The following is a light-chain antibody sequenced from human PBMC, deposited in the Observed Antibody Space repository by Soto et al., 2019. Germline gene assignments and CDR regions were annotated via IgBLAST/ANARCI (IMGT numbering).Light chain of an antibody. CDR2: DDD. CDR1: NIDIKS. Sequence: SYELTQPPSVSVAPGQTATITCGGDNIDIKSVHWYQQKPGQAPFLVVYDDDDRPSGIPERISGSNSGNTASLTISSVEAGDEADYYCQVWHSLEGVFGGGTKLTVL. CDR3: QVWHSLEGV. J-gene: IGLJ2*01. V-gene: IGLV3-21*02.